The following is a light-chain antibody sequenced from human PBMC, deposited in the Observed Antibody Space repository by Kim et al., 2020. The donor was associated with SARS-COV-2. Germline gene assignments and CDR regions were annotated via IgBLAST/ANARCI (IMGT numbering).Light chain of an antibody. Sequence: PEQSVTISCTETGGDVGGYNYVSEYQKEPGKAPKFMIYEVSKRPSGVPDRFSGSKSGNTASLTVSGLQAEDEADYYCCSYAGSKVVFGGGTQLTVL. J-gene: IGLJ2*01. V-gene: IGLV2-8*01. CDR1: GGDVGGYNY. CDR3: CSYAGSKVV. CDR2: EVS.